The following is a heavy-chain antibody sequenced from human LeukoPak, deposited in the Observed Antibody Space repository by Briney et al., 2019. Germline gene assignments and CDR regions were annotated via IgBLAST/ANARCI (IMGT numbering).Heavy chain of an antibody. J-gene: IGHJ4*02. CDR2: IYDSAST. V-gene: IGHV4-59*01. CDR3: ARGGTPHPFDY. CDR1: GCSISINY. Sequence: PSDILSFTCNVSGCSISINYWSCIRMPPCKRLFSIGHIYDSASTNYNPSLKSRVTISRDTSKNQSSLKLSSVTAADTAVYYCARGGTPHPFDYWGQGTLVTVSS.